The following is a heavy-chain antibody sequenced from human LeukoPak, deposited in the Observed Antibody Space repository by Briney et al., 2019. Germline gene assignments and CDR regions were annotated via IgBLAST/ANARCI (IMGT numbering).Heavy chain of an antibody. Sequence: PGGSPRLSCAASGFAFSDYWMTWVRQAPGKGLEWLANIKQDGSEKYLVDSVKGRFTISRDNAKGSLYLQMNSMRAEDTAVYYCVRAPYYSGIEHYFDHWGQGILVTVSS. V-gene: IGHV3-7*01. CDR3: VRAPYYSGIEHYFDH. J-gene: IGHJ4*02. CDR2: IKQDGSEK. D-gene: IGHD3-22*01. CDR1: GFAFSDYW.